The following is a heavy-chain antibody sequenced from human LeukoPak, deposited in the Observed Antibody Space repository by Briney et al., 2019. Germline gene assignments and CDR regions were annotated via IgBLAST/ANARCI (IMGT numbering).Heavy chain of an antibody. J-gene: IGHJ6*02. CDR1: GFFLGTFA. CDR3: AKGGGYDYSFYGMDV. V-gene: IGHV3-23*01. Sequence: GGSLRLSCEASGFFLGTFAMNWVRQAPGKGLEWVSTISGSGGSSYYADSVKGRFTISRDNSKNTLFLQMNSLRVEDTAEYYCAKGGGYDYSFYGMDVWGQGTTVTVSS. CDR2: ISGSGGSS. D-gene: IGHD5-12*01.